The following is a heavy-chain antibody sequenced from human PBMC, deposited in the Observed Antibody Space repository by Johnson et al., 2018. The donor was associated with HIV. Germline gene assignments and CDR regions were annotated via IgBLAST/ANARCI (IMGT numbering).Heavy chain of an antibody. D-gene: IGHD3-10*01. V-gene: IGHV3-11*04. Sequence: QVQLVESGGGVVQPGRSLRLSCAASGFTFSDYYMSWIRQAPGKGLEWVSYIGRSGSTFYYADSVKGRFTISRDNAKNSLYLQMNSLRAEDTAVYYCARHRAAVLWFREGDTFDIWGQGTMVTVSS. CDR1: GFTFSDYY. CDR2: IGRSGSTF. J-gene: IGHJ3*02. CDR3: ARHRAAVLWFREGDTFDI.